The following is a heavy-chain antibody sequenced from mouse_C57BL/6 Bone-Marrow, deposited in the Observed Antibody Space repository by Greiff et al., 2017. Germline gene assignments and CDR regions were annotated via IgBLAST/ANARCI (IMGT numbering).Heavy chain of an antibody. Sequence: QVQLQQSGAELVMPGASVKLSCKASGYTFTSYWMHWVKQRPGQGLEWVGEIDPSDSYTNYNQKFKGKFTLTGDKSSRTASLQLSSLTSEDPPVQYYARRIYGSSYMWYIDVWGTGTTVTVSS. CDR3: ARRIYGSSYMWYIDV. J-gene: IGHJ1*03. CDR2: IDPSDSYT. CDR1: GYTFTSYW. V-gene: IGHV1-69*01. D-gene: IGHD1-1*01.